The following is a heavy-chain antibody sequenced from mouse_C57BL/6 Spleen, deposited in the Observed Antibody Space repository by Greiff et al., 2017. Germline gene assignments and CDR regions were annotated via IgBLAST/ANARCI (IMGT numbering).Heavy chain of an antibody. D-gene: IGHD2-3*01. CDR1: GYAFSSYW. Sequence: QVQLKQSGAELVKPGASVKISCKASGYAFSSYWMNWVQQRPGKGLEWIGQIYPGDGDTNYNGKFKGKATLTADKSSSTAYLQLSSLTSEDSAVYFCARFYDGYGYFDYWGQGTTLTVSS. CDR2: IYPGDGDT. CDR3: ARFYDGYGYFDY. J-gene: IGHJ2*01. V-gene: IGHV1-80*01.